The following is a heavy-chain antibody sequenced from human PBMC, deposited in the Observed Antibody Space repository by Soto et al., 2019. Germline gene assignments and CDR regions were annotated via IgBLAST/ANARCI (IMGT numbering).Heavy chain of an antibody. CDR1: GGSISGYY. Sequence: SSETLSLTCTVSGGSISGYYWSWIRQPPGKRLEWIGYIYYSGSTNYNPSLKSRVTISVDTSKNQFSLKLSSVTAADTAVYYCARAGDFWSGYRRYYYYGMDGWGQGNTVTVSS. V-gene: IGHV4-59*01. J-gene: IGHJ6*02. CDR3: ARAGDFWSGYRRYYYYGMDG. CDR2: IYYSGST. D-gene: IGHD3-3*01.